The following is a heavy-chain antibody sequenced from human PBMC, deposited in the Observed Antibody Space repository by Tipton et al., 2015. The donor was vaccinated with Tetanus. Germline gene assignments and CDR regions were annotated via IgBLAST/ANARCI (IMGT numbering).Heavy chain of an antibody. CDR1: GGSISSGGYS. CDR3: ARDPYYDSGAFDI. J-gene: IGHJ3*02. Sequence: TLSLTCAVSGGSISSGGYSWSWIRQPPGKGLEWIGYIYHSGSTYYNPSLKSRVTISVDRSKNQFSLKLSSVTAADTAVYYCARDPYYDSGAFDIWGQGTMVTVSS. CDR2: IYHSGST. V-gene: IGHV4-30-2*01. D-gene: IGHD3-22*01.